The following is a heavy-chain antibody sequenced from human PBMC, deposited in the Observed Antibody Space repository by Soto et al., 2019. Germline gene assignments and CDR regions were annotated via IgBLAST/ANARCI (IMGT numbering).Heavy chain of an antibody. V-gene: IGHV3-11*01. CDR3: ARRAAAGRSFDY. Sequence: GGSLRLSCAASGFTFSDYYMTWIRQAPGKGLEWVSYISSSGNSIYYADSVRGRFTVSRDNAKNSLFLQMNSLRAEDTAVYYCARRAAAGRSFDYWGLGTLVAVSS. CDR1: GFTFSDYY. J-gene: IGHJ4*02. CDR2: ISSSGNSI. D-gene: IGHD6-13*01.